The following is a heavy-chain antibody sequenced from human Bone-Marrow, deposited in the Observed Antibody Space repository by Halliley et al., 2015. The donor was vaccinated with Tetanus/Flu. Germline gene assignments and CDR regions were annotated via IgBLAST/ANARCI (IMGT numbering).Heavy chain of an antibody. D-gene: IGHD4-17*01. Sequence: TLSLTCTVSGDSISSGGYYWSWIRQHPGKGLEWIGYIYYAGSTYYNPSLKSRVTISVDTSKNQFSLKMNSVTAADTAVYYCARGPTVTARGNWFDPWGQGTLVIVSS. CDR3: ARGPTVTARGNWFDP. CDR2: IYYAGST. V-gene: IGHV4-31*03. J-gene: IGHJ5*02. CDR1: GDSISSGGYY.